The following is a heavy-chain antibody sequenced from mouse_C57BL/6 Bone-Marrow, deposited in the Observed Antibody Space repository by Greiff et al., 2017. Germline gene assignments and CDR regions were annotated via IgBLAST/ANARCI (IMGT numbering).Heavy chain of an antibody. Sequence: QVQLQQPGPELVKPGASVKLSCKASGYTFTSYDINWVKQRPGQGLEWIGWIYPSDGSTKYKEKFKGKATLTVDTSSSTAYMQRHSLTSEDSAVYFCARPYDYDFDYWGQGTTLTVSS. D-gene: IGHD2-4*01. CDR2: IYPSDGST. V-gene: IGHV1-85*01. CDR1: GYTFTSYD. CDR3: ARPYDYDFDY. J-gene: IGHJ2*01.